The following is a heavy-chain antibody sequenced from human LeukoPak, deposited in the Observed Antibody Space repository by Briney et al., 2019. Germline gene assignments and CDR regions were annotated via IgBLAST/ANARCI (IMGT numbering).Heavy chain of an antibody. J-gene: IGHJ4*02. Sequence: GGSLRLSCAASGFTFSSYNMNWVRQAPGKGLEWVSHITGSSGSIYYADSAKGRFTISRDNAKNSLYPQMNSLGDEDTAVYYCARGGIYPLDYWGQGTLVTVSS. CDR2: ITGSSGSI. V-gene: IGHV3-48*02. D-gene: IGHD1-26*01. CDR1: GFTFSSYN. CDR3: ARGGIYPLDY.